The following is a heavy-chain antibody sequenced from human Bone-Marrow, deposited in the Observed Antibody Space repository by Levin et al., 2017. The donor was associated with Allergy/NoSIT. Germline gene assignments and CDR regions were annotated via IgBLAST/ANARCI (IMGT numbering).Heavy chain of an antibody. V-gene: IGHV3-74*01. CDR1: GFTFSALW. CDR2: IVSDGTTT. CDR3: VRDGPGVRSFHY. J-gene: IGHJ4*02. Sequence: GESLKISCAASGFTFSALWMHWVRQAPGKGLVWVSHIVSDGTTTAYADSAKGRFTISRDNAKNRLYLQMNSLRAEDTAVYYCVRDGPGVRSFHYWGQGTLVTVAA. D-gene: IGHD3-10*01.